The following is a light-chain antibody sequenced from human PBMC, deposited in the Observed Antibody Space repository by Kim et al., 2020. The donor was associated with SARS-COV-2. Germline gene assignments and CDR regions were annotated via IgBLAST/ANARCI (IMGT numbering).Light chain of an antibody. CDR2: ATS. CDR3: QQSYNNPPWT. J-gene: IGKJ1*01. CDR1: QSIATY. V-gene: IGKV1-39*01. Sequence: ASVGDRVTISCRASQSIATYLNWCQQGPGRAPSLLIYATSNLQSGFPSRFSDSGYGTDVTLTISSLQPEDFSSYYWQQSYNNPPWTFGQGTNVDI.